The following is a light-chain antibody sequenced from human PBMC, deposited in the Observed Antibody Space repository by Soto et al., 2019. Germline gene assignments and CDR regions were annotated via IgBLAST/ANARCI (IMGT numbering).Light chain of an antibody. CDR3: QQYNSYA. J-gene: IGKJ1*01. V-gene: IGKV3-15*01. CDR1: QYGSSF. Sequence: ELVLTPSPTTLPLSPGERATLSCRASQYGSSFLAWYQQKAGQAPRLLIYGASTRATGIPARFSGSGSGTEFTLTISSLQPDDFATYYCQQYNSYAFGQGTKVDNK. CDR2: GAS.